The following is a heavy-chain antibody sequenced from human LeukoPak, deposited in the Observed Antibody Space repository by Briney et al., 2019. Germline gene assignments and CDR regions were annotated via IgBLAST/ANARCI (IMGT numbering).Heavy chain of an antibody. CDR1: GGSISSYY. CDR2: VYYSGST. J-gene: IGHJ3*02. D-gene: IGHD3-10*01. CDR3: ARPVSSGSYSGAFDI. V-gene: IGHV4-59*01. Sequence: SETLSLXCTVSGGSISSYYWSWIRQPPGKGLEWIGYVYYSGSTDYNPSLESRVTISVDTSKNHFSLKLNSVTAADTAVYYCARPVSSGSYSGAFDIWGQGTRVTVSS.